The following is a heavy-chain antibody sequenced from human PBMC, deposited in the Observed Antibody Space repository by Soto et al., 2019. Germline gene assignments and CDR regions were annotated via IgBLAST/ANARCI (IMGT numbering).Heavy chain of an antibody. CDR3: ARGVTAGVDY. D-gene: IGHD1-26*01. Sequence: QVQLVQSGAEVREPGASVKVSCKASGYSSTSLDINWVRQTTGQGLEWMGWMQPSSGRTGYAQKFQGRVTMTRDTSINTAYMELSSLTSDDTAFYYCARGVTAGVDYWGQGTLVTVYS. J-gene: IGHJ4*02. V-gene: IGHV1-8*01. CDR2: MQPSSGRT. CDR1: GYSSTSLD.